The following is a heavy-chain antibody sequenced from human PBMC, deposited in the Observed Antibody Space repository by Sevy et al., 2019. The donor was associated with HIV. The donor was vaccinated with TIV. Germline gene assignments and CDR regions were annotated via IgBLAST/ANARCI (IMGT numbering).Heavy chain of an antibody. Sequence: SETLSLTCTVSGASISSSGYYLGWIRQPPGKGLEWIASINYSGSTFYNPSLKSRVTISSDTSKNQFSLKLNSVTAADTAIYYCAGPTLTYSSGWSYYDSWGQGTVVTVSS. CDR1: GASISSSGYY. CDR2: INYSGST. V-gene: IGHV4-39*01. D-gene: IGHD6-19*01. CDR3: AGPTLTYSSGWSYYDS. J-gene: IGHJ4*02.